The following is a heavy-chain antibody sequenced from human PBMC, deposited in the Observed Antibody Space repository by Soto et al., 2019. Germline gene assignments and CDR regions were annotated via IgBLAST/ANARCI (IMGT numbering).Heavy chain of an antibody. CDR1: GFTVSNNY. D-gene: IGHD4-4*01. Sequence: EVQLVESGGGLVQPGGSLRLSCAASGFTVSNNYMIWFRLPPGKGLEWVSLIYSGGTTYYADSVKGRFTISRDNSNNTLYLQMNSLRVEDTAVDYCARNGWGMATVGMWGPGTLVTVSS. V-gene: IGHV3-53*01. J-gene: IGHJ4*02. CDR2: IYSGGTT. CDR3: ARNGWGMATVGM.